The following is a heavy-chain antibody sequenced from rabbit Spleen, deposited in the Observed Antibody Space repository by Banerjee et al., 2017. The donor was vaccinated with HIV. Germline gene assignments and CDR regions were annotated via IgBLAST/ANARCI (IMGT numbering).Heavy chain of an antibody. D-gene: IGHD1-1*01. Sequence: QSLEESGGDLVKPGASLTLTCIASGVSFSGSSYMCWVRQAPGKGLEWIGYIDPIFGTTYYASWVNGRFTISSHNAQNTLYLQLNSLTAADTATYFCARDPAYASSSGVNIPYLWGQGPWSPS. J-gene: IGHJ4*01. CDR2: IDPIFGTT. CDR1: GVSFSGSSY. V-gene: IGHV1S40*01. CDR3: ARDPAYASSSGVNIPYL.